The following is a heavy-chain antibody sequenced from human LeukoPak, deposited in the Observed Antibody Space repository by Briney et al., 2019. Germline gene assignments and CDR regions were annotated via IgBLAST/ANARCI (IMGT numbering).Heavy chain of an antibody. CDR1: GMTFSNHW. CDR2: IKTDGRTT. Sequence: PGGSLRLSCAASGMTFSNHWMHWVRQVPGKGLVWVSLIKTDGRTTIYADSVKGRFTFSRDNGKSTLYLQMNSLRAEDTAIYYCTTGPSYGYEWWGLGTVVSVSS. J-gene: IGHJ4*02. V-gene: IGHV3-74*01. D-gene: IGHD3-16*01. CDR3: TTGPSYGYEW.